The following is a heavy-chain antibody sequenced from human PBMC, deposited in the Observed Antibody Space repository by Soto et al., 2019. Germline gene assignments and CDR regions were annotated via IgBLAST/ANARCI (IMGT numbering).Heavy chain of an antibody. D-gene: IGHD2-15*01. CDR2: IYHSGTT. J-gene: IGHJ4*02. CDR3: ARHVAVPRTRGFDY. Sequence: QVQLQESGPGLVKPSGTLSLTCAVSCASISDNWWSWVRQPPGKGLEWIGEIYHSGTTTYNPSLKSRVIISVDKSASQISLTLNSVTAADTAIYYCARHVAVPRTRGFDYWGQGTPVTVSS. CDR1: CASISDNW. V-gene: IGHV4-4*02.